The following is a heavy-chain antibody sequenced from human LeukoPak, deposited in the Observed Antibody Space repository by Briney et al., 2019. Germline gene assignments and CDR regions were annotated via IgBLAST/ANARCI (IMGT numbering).Heavy chain of an antibody. Sequence: ASVKVSCKASGYTFTGYYMHWVRQAPGQGPEWMGWINPNSGGTNYAQKFQGRVTMTRDTSISTAYMELSRLRSDDTAVYYCAGSITIFGVVITDYYYYGMDVWGQGTTVTVSS. D-gene: IGHD3-3*01. CDR2: INPNSGGT. CDR3: AGSITIFGVVITDYYYYGMDV. J-gene: IGHJ6*02. CDR1: GYTFTGYY. V-gene: IGHV1-2*02.